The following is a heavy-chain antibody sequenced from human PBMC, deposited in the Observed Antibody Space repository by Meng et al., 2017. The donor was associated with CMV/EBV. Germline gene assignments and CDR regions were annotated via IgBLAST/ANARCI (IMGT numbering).Heavy chain of an antibody. D-gene: IGHD1-26*01. CDR1: GGSISSSSYY. Sequence: SETLSLTCTVSGGSISSSSYYWGWVRQPPGQGFEWIGSLYYTGSTYYNTSLGSRVTMSVDTSRNQLSLKLSSVTAADTAVYYCARQGGASPTTGVFWGPGILVTVS. J-gene: IGHJ4*02. CDR2: LYYTGST. V-gene: IGHV4-39*01. CDR3: ARQGGASPTTGVF.